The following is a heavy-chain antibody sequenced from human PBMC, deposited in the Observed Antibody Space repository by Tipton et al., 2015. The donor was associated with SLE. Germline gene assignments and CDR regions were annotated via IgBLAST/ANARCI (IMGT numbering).Heavy chain of an antibody. CDR3: ARDSNPGRGYSYGLYMDV. CDR2: IYYSGST. CDR1: GGSISSYY. V-gene: IGHV4-59*01. Sequence: TLSLTCTVSGGSISSYYWSWIRQPPGKGLEWIGYIYYSGSTNYNPSLKSRVTISVDTSKNQFSLKLSSVTAADTAVYYCARDSNPGRGYSYGLYMDVWGKGTTVTVSS. D-gene: IGHD5-18*01. J-gene: IGHJ6*03.